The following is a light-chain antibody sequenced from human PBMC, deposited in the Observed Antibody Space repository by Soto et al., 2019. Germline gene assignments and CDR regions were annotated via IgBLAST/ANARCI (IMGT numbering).Light chain of an antibody. J-gene: IGLJ1*01. CDR1: NSNIGSNT. V-gene: IGLV1-44*01. Sequence: QSVLTQPPSASGTPGQRVTIPCSGSNSNIGSNTVNWYQQLPGTAPKLLIYYDNLRPSGVPDRISGSKSGTSASLAISGLQPDDEADYYCAAWDDSLNGRVFGTGTKVTVL. CDR3: AAWDDSLNGRV. CDR2: YDN.